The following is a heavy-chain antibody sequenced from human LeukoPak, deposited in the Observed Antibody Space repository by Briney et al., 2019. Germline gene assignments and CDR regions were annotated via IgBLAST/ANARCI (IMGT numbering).Heavy chain of an antibody. V-gene: IGHV1-2*02. J-gene: IGHJ4*02. Sequence: ASVKVSCKASGYIFTGYYIHWVRQAPGQGLEWMGWINPNSGGTNHAQKFQGRVTLTRDTSISTAYMELSSLNSDDTAVYYCARALSNLRLYYFDFWGQGSLVTASS. D-gene: IGHD1-1*01. CDR2: INPNSGGT. CDR3: ARALSNLRLYYFDF. CDR1: GYIFTGYY.